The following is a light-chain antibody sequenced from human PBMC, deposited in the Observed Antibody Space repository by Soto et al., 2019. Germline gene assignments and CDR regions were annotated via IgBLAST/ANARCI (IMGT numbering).Light chain of an antibody. CDR1: QSVSSY. Sequence: EIVLTQSPATLSLSPGERATLSCRASQSVSSYLAWYQQKPSQAPRLLIYDASNRATGIPARFSGSGSGTDFTLTISSLEPEDFAVYYCQQRSNWPPLITFGQGTRLEIK. J-gene: IGKJ5*01. V-gene: IGKV3-11*01. CDR3: QQRSNWPPLIT. CDR2: DAS.